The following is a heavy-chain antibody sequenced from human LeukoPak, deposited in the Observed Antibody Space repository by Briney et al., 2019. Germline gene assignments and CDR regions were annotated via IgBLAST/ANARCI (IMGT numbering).Heavy chain of an antibody. Sequence: KASETLSLTCAVYGGSFSGYYWSWIRQPPGKELEWIGEINHSGSTNYNPSLKSRVTISVDTSKNQFSLKLSSVTAADTAVYYCARRLTGYWGQGTLVTVSS. D-gene: IGHD4/OR15-4a*01. CDR2: INHSGST. V-gene: IGHV4-34*01. CDR3: ARRLTGY. CDR1: GGSFSGYY. J-gene: IGHJ4*02.